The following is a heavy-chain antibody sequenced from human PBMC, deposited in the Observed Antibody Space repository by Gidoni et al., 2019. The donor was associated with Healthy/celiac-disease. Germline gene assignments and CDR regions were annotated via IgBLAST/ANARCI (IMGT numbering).Heavy chain of an antibody. CDR2: ISSSSSYI. J-gene: IGHJ5*02. CDR3: AREAGGQWLVGESNWFDP. V-gene: IGHV3-21*01. D-gene: IGHD6-19*01. Sequence: EVQLVESGGGLVKPGGSLRLSCAASGFTFSRYSLNWVRQAPGKGLEWCSSISSSSSYIYYADSVKGRFTISRDNAKNSLYLQMNSLRAEDTAVYYCAREAGGQWLVGESNWFDPWGQGTLVTVSS. CDR1: GFTFSRYS.